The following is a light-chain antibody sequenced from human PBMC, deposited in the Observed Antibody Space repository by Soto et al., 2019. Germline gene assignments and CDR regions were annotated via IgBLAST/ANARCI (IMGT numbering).Light chain of an antibody. CDR3: QQYDESTLT. V-gene: IGKV3-20*01. J-gene: IGKJ4*01. CDR2: GAS. Sequence: DIVLTQSPGTLSLSPGERATLSCRPSQSVSRSYFALYQQNPGQAPRLLIYGASNRATGIPDSFSGGGTATDFTLTISRLEPEDFAVYYCQQYDESTLTFGGGTKVDIK. CDR1: QSVSRSY.